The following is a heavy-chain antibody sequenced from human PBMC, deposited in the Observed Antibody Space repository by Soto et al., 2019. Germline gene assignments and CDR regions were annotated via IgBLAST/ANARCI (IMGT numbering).Heavy chain of an antibody. CDR2: ISAYNGNT. J-gene: IGHJ4*02. CDR1: GYTFTYYG. V-gene: IGHV1-18*01. CDR3: ARVPRYFDGFSRGAFDY. Sequence: QVQLVQSGAEVKKPGASVKVSCKASGYTFTYYGISWVRQAPGQGLEWMGWISAYNGNTNYAQKLQGRVTMTTDTSTSTAYMELRSLRSDDTAVYYCARVPRYFDGFSRGAFDYWGQGTLVSVSS. D-gene: IGHD3-9*01.